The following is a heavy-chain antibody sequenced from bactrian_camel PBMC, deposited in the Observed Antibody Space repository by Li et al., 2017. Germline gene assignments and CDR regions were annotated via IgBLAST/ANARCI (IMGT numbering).Heavy chain of an antibody. Sequence: VQLVESGGGLVAPGGSLRLSRKVSGGTFSRWVMDWVRQAPGKGLEWVSGIDKSGGYTDVADSVKGRFTISRNNAKNTVALQLNSLKTEDMGMYYCASNGASGGLVGGRWYPRYWGQGTQVTVS. CDR2: IDKSGGYT. V-gene: IGHV3S40*01. D-gene: IGHD6*01. J-gene: IGHJ4*01. CDR3: ASNGASGGLVGGRWYPRY. CDR1: GGTFSRWV.